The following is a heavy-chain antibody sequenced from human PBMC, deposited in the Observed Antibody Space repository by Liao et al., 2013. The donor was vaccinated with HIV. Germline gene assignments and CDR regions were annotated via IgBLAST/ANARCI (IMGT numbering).Heavy chain of an antibody. J-gene: IGHJ4*01. CDR1: GGSITGYY. D-gene: IGHD2/OR15-2a*01. V-gene: IGHV4-4*07. CDR3: ADVVVVLPPFD. Sequence: HLQESGPGLVQPSETLSLTCTVSGGSITGYYWSWIRQAAGKGLEWMGRVYSSGTTTYNPSLRSRIAMSVDTSKNQISLRLTSMSAADTAVYYCADVVVVLPPFD. CDR2: VYSSGTT.